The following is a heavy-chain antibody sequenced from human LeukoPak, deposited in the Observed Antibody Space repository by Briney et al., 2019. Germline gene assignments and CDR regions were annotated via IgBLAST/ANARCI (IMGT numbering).Heavy chain of an antibody. Sequence: GGSLRLSCAASGFTFSSYSMNWVRQAPGKGLEWVAVISYDGSNKYYADSVKGRFTISRDNSKNTLYLQMNSLRAEDTAVYYCASRVAGSPFDYWGQGTLVTVSS. J-gene: IGHJ4*02. D-gene: IGHD6-19*01. CDR1: GFTFSSYS. CDR2: ISYDGSNK. V-gene: IGHV3-30*03. CDR3: ASRVAGSPFDY.